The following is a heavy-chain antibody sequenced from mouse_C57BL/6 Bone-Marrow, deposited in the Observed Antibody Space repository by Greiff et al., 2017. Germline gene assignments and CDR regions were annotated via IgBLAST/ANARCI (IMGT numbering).Heavy chain of an antibody. CDR2: IHPNSGST. Sequence: VQLQQPGAELVKPGASVKLSCKASGYTFTSYWMHWVKQRPGQGLEWIGMIHPNSGSTNYNEKFKSKATLTVDKSSSTAYMQLSRLTSEDSAVYNCAREGWLLPPFAYWGQGTLVTVSA. J-gene: IGHJ3*01. CDR1: GYTFTSYW. D-gene: IGHD2-3*01. CDR3: AREGWLLPPFAY. V-gene: IGHV1-64*01.